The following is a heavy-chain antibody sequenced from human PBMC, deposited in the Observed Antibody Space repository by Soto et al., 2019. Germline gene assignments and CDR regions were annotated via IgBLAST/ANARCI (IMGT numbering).Heavy chain of an antibody. D-gene: IGHD6-13*01. CDR1: GFTFSSYW. Sequence: GGSLRLSCAASGFTFSSYWMHWVRQAPGKGLVWVSGINSDGSSTTYADSVKGRFTISRDNAKNTLYLHMNGLRAEDTAVYYCARGTGIRSWYVSDYWGQGTLVTVSS. CDR3: ARGTGIRSWYVSDY. CDR2: INSDGSST. J-gene: IGHJ4*02. V-gene: IGHV3-74*01.